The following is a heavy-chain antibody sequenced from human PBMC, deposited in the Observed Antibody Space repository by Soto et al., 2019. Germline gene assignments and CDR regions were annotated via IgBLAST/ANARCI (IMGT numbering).Heavy chain of an antibody. CDR1: GYSFTSYW. CDR3: ARLPLAVAGRNYYYGMDV. Sequence: PGESLKISCKGSGYSFTSYWIGWVRQMPGKGLEWMGIIYPGDSDTRYSPSFQGQVTISADKSISTAYLQWSSLKASDTAMYYCARLPLAVAGRNYYYGMDVWGQGTTVTVSS. CDR2: IYPGDSDT. D-gene: IGHD6-19*01. V-gene: IGHV5-51*01. J-gene: IGHJ6*02.